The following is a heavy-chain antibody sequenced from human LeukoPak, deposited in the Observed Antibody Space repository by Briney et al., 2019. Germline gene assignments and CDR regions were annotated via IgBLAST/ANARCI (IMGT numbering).Heavy chain of an antibody. V-gene: IGHV3-30*02. J-gene: IGHJ5*02. D-gene: IGHD3-10*01. Sequence: PGGSLRLSCAASGFTFSSYGMHWVRQAPGKGLEWVAFIRYDGSNKYYADSVKGRFTISRDNSKNTLYLEMNSLRAEDTAVYYCAKDLMRDRWFGESWGQGTLVTVSS. CDR3: AKDLMRDRWFGES. CDR2: IRYDGSNK. CDR1: GFTFSSYG.